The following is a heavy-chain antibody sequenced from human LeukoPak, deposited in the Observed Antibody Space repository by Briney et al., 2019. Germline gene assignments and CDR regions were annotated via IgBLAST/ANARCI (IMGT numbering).Heavy chain of an antibody. Sequence: PSETLSLTCTVSGGSISSGGYYWSWIRQHPGKGLEWLGYIYYSGSTYYNPSLKSRVTISVDTSKNQFSLKLSSETAADTAVYYCARGTGPQWELLPNYWGQGTLVTVSS. CDR3: ARGTGPQWELLPNY. V-gene: IGHV4-31*03. CDR2: IYYSGST. CDR1: GGSISSGGYY. J-gene: IGHJ4*02. D-gene: IGHD1-26*01.